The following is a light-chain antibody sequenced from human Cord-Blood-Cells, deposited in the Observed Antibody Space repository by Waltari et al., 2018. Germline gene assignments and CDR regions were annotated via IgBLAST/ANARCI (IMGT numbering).Light chain of an antibody. V-gene: IGKV3-15*01. CDR1: QSVSSN. Sequence: EIVMKQPPHTLSVPPGERATLSCRASQSVSSNLAWYKQNPGQAPRLLIYGASTRATGIPARFSGSGSGTEFTRSISSLQSEDFAVYYCQQYNNWPPYTFGQGTKLEIK. CDR2: GAS. J-gene: IGKJ2*01. CDR3: QQYNNWPPYT.